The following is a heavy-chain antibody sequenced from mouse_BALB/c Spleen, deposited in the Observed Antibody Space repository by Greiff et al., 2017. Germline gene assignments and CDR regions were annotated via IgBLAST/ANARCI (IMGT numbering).Heavy chain of an antibody. CDR2: ISYSGST. CDR1: GYSITSDYA. Sequence: EVQLQQSGPGLVKPSQSLSLTCTVTGYSITSDYAWNWIRQFPGNKLEWMGYISYSGSTSYNPSLKSRISITRDTSKNQFFLQLNSVTTEDTATYYCARAARATNAMDYWGQGTSVTVSS. CDR3: ARAARATNAMDY. V-gene: IGHV3-2*02. J-gene: IGHJ4*01. D-gene: IGHD3-1*01.